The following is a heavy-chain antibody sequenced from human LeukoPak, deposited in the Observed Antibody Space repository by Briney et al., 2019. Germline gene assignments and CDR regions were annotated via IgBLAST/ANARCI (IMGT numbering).Heavy chain of an antibody. CDR1: GYTFTSYD. CDR3: ARMHYYDSSGDNWFDP. V-gene: IGHV1-8*01. CDR2: MKPNSGHT. J-gene: IGHJ5*02. D-gene: IGHD3-22*01. Sequence: ASVKVSCKASGYTFTSYDINWVRPATGQGLEWMGWMKPNSGHTGYAQKFQGRVTMTRNTSITTAYMELSSLRSEDTAVYYCARMHYYDSSGDNWFDPWGQGTLVTVSS.